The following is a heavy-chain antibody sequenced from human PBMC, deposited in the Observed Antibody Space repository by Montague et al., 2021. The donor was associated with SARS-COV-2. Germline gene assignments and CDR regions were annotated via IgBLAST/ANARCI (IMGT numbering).Heavy chain of an antibody. J-gene: IGHJ4*02. CDR1: GGSIAGYY. CDR3: ARAQNTCFIASCVNYFDS. CDR2: VYYTGST. Sequence: SETLSLTCGVSGGSIAGYYWSWIRQPPGKGLEWIGYVYYTGSTKYNPSLKTRVTLSLDTPKNHFSLKPASVTAADTAVYYCARAQNTCFIASCVNYFDSWGLGALVTVSS. V-gene: IGHV4-59*01. D-gene: IGHD2-2*01.